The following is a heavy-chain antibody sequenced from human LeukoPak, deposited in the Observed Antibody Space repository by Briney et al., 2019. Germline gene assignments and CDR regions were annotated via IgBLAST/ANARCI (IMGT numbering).Heavy chain of an antibody. D-gene: IGHD6-6*01. V-gene: IGHV4-59*01. CDR2: IYYSGST. CDR1: GGSISSDY. CDR3: ARGFLKASRPMDV. J-gene: IGHJ6*03. Sequence: SETLSLTCTVSGGSISSDYWSWIRQPPGKGLEWIGYIYYSGSTNYNPSLKSRVTISVDTSKNQFSLKLSSVTAADTAVYYCARGFLKASRPMDVWGKGTTVTASS.